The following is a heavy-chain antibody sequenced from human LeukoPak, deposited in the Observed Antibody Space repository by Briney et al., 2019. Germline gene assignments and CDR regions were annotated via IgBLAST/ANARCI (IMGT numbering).Heavy chain of an antibody. J-gene: IGHJ4*02. D-gene: IGHD6-19*01. V-gene: IGHV1-24*01. CDR3: ARDYGAVAGTGY. CDR1: GYTLTELS. Sequence: ASVKVSCKVSGYTLTELSLHWVRQAPGKGLEWMGRFDPEDGETIYARKFQGRVTMTEDTSTDTAYMELSSLRSEDTAVYYCARDYGAVAGTGYWGQGTLVTVSS. CDR2: FDPEDGET.